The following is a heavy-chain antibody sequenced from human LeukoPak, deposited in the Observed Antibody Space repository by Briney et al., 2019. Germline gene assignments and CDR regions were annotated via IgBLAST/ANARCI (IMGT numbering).Heavy chain of an antibody. J-gene: IGHJ4*02. CDR2: IYYSGST. V-gene: IGHV4-59*08. D-gene: IGHD3-22*01. CDR1: GGSISSYY. Sequence: PSETLSLTCTVSGGSISSYYWSWIRQPPGKGLEWIGYIYYSGSTNYNPSLKSRVTISVDTSKNQFSLKLSSVTAADTAVYYCARRGIVERPFDYWGQGTLVTVSS. CDR3: ARRGIVERPFDY.